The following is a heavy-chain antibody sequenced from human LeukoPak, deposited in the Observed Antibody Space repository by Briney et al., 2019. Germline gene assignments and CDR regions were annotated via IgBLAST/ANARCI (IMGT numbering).Heavy chain of an antibody. CDR1: GCSISSGRYW. Sequence: SETLSLTCTVSGCSISSGRYWRSWIRQHPGKGLEWIGYVYNSGSTYYSPSLRSRLSMSVDTSNNQFSLNLRSVTAADTAVYYCARAILTASGSVWYFDLWGRGTLVTVSS. D-gene: IGHD3-3*01. V-gene: IGHV4-31*03. CDR3: ARAILTASGSVWYFDL. J-gene: IGHJ2*01. CDR2: VYNSGST.